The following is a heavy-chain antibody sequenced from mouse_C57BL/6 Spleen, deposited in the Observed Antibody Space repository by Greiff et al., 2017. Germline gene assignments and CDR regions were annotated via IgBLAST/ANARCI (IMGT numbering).Heavy chain of an antibody. J-gene: IGHJ3*01. V-gene: IGHV1-18*01. Sequence: DVKLQESGPELVKPGASVKIPCKASGYTFTDYNMDWVKQSHGKSLEWIGDINPNNGGTIYNQKFKGKATLTVDKSSSTAYMELRSLTSEDTAVYYCARSKGFPFAYWGQGTLVTVSA. CDR2: INPNNGGT. CDR3: ARSKGFPFAY. CDR1: GYTFTDYN.